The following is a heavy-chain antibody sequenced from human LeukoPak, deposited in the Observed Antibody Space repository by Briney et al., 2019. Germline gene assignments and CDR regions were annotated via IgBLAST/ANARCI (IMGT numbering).Heavy chain of an antibody. CDR2: VNPNSGGT. J-gene: IGHJ6*03. D-gene: IGHD2-2*02. CDR3: ASLGPYCSIASCYRFGPYYYYMDV. CDR1: GYTFTGYY. Sequence: GASVKVSCKASGYTFTGYYMHWVRQAPGQGLEWMGRVNPNSGGTNYAQKFQGRVTMTRDTSISTAYMELSRLRSDDTAVYYCASLGPYCSIASCYRFGPYYYYMDVSGKGTTVTVSS. V-gene: IGHV1-2*06.